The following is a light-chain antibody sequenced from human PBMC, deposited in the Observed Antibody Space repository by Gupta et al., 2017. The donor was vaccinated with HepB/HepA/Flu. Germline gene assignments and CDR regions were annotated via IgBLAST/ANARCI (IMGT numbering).Light chain of an antibody. V-gene: IGLV1-44*01. CDR3: ATWDDSLNGPV. J-gene: IGLJ2*01. Sequence: QTVLTQPPSSSGTPGPRVTISCSGSNSNIGSNSVNWYQQFPGTAPKVLIYNHNQRPSGVPDRFSGSKSGTSASLAISGLHSEDESDYFCATWDDSLNGPVFGGGTKLTVL. CDR1: NSNIGSNS. CDR2: NHN.